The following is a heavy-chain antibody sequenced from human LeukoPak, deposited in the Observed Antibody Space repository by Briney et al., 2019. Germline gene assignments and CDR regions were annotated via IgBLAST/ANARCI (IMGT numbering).Heavy chain of an antibody. J-gene: IGHJ4*02. CDR1: GDSISSYY. D-gene: IGHD5-12*01. CDR3: ARQGTVATNFGY. Sequence: PSETLSLTCTVSGDSISSYYWSWIRQPPGKGLEWIGYVYYTGGTNYNPSLKRRVTISVDTSKNQFSLKLSSVTAADTAVYYYARQGTVATNFGYWGQGTLVTVSS. CDR2: VYYTGGT. V-gene: IGHV4-59*08.